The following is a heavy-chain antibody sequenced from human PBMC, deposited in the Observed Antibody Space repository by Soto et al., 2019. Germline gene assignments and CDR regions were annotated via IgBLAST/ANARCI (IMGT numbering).Heavy chain of an antibody. CDR2: IHYSGSP. D-gene: IGHD6-13*01. J-gene: IGHJ5*02. CDR1: GGSIRGEGYY. V-gene: IGHV4-31*03. CDR3: ARAWAATAGGANWFDR. Sequence: QVQLQESGPGLVEPSQTLSLPCTVSGGSIRGEGYYWSWIRQYSGRGREWIGYIHYSGSPYSNTSLENRVTISVDTSKTQSFLKLTSVTAADTAVYYCARAWAATAGGANWFDRWGQGTLVTVSS.